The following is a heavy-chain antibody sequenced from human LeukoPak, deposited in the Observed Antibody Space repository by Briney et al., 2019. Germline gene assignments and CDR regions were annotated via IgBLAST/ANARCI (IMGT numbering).Heavy chain of an antibody. V-gene: IGHV3-13*01. CDR1: GFTFSSYD. J-gene: IGHJ3*02. D-gene: IGHD4-17*01. Sequence: GGSLRLSCAASGFTFSSYDMHWVRQATGKGLEWVSAISTAGDTYYPGSVKGRFTISRENAKNSLYLQMNSLRAGDTAVYYCARAYGDLGTDAFDIWGQGTMVTVSS. CDR2: ISTAGDT. CDR3: ARAYGDLGTDAFDI.